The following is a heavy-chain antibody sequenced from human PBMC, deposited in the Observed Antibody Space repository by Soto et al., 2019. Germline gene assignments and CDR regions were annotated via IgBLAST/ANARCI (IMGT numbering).Heavy chain of an antibody. CDR1: GYTFSSYA. Sequence: ASVKVSFKASGYTFSSYAMHGVRQAPGQRLEWMGWINAGYGNTKSSQKFQDRVTISRDTSASTAYMELTSLRSEDTAVYYCARDTGDGTFDFWGQGTLVPVSS. CDR3: ARDTGDGTFDF. V-gene: IGHV1-3*01. CDR2: INAGYGNT. D-gene: IGHD7-27*01. J-gene: IGHJ4*02.